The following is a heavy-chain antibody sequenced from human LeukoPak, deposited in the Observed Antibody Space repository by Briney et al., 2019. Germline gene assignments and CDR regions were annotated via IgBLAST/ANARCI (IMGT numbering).Heavy chain of an antibody. CDR3: ARSRIAAAANWFDP. D-gene: IGHD6-13*01. J-gene: IGHJ5*02. Sequence: GGSLRLSCAASGFTFSTYAMHWVRQAPGKGLEWMAVISYDGSHKYYADSVEGRFTISRDNSKNTLHLQMNSLRAEDTAVYYCARSRIAAAANWFDPWGQGTLVTVSS. CDR2: ISYDGSHK. CDR1: GFTFSTYA. V-gene: IGHV3-30-3*01.